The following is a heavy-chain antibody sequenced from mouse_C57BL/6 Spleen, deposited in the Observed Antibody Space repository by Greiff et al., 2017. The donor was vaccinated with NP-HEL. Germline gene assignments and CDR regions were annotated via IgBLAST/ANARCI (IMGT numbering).Heavy chain of an antibody. J-gene: IGHJ1*03. Sequence: VQLQQPGAELVRPGSSVKLSCKASGYTFTSYWMHWVKQRPIQGLEWIGNIDPSDSETHYNQKFKDKATLTVDKSSSTAYMQLSSLTSEDSAVYYCARPTAVSSGYFDVWGTGTTVTVSS. V-gene: IGHV1-52*01. CDR1: GYTFTSYW. CDR2: IDPSDSET. D-gene: IGHD1-1*01. CDR3: ARPTAVSSGYFDV.